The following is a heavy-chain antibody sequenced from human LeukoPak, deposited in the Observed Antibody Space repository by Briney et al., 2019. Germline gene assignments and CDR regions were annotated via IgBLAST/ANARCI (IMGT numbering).Heavy chain of an antibody. CDR2: IYHSGST. D-gene: IGHD4-17*01. CDR1: GGSISSSNW. Sequence: SGTLSLTCAVSGGSISSSNWWSWVRQPPGKGLEWIGEIYHSGSTNYNPSLKSRVTISVDTSKNQFSLKVNSVTAADMAVYYCAGTNGDYVFDYWGQGTVVTVSS. CDR3: AGTNGDYVFDY. V-gene: IGHV4-4*02. J-gene: IGHJ4*02.